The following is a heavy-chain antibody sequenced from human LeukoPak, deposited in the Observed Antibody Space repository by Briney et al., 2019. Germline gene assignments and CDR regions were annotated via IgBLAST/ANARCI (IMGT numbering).Heavy chain of an antibody. Sequence: SETLSLTCTVSGGSISSYYWSWIRQPPGKGLEWIGYIYYGGSTDYNPSLKSRVTISKDTSKTQFFLRLSSVTSADTAVYYCARARLDSSGRSDSWGQGTLVTVSS. CDR2: IYYGGST. CDR1: GGSISSYY. J-gene: IGHJ4*02. CDR3: ARARLDSSGRSDS. D-gene: IGHD3-22*01. V-gene: IGHV4-59*01.